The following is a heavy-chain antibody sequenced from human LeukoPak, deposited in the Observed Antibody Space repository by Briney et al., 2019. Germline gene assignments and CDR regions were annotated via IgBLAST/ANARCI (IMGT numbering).Heavy chain of an antibody. CDR1: GFTFTTYA. J-gene: IGHJ4*02. CDR3: AKSHSVGYRGYFDY. CDR2: ISDSGAST. D-gene: IGHD5-12*01. V-gene: IGHV3-23*01. Sequence: TGGSLRLSCAASGFTFTTYAMSWVRQAPGKGLEWVSTISDSGASTYYADSVKGRFTISRDNSKNTLYLQMNSLRAEDTAVYDCAKSHSVGYRGYFDYWGQGTLVTVSS.